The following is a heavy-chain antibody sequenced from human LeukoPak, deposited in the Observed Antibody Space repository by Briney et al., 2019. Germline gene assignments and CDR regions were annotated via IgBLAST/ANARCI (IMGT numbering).Heavy chain of an antibody. J-gene: IGHJ4*02. Sequence: GGSLRLSCAASGFTFSSYSMNWVRQAPGKGLEWVSYISSSSSTIYYADSVKGRFTISRDNAKNSLYLQMNSLRAEDTAIYFCARDGAARGSGSFGDWGQGTLVIVS. D-gene: IGHD3-10*01. V-gene: IGHV3-48*01. CDR1: GFTFSSYS. CDR2: ISSSSSTI. CDR3: ARDGAARGSGSFGD.